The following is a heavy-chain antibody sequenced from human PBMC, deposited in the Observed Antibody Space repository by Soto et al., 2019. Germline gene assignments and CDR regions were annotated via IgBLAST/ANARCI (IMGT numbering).Heavy chain of an antibody. V-gene: IGHV1-18*01. CDR1: GYRFNTYG. J-gene: IGHJ6*04. Sequence: ASVKVSCKASGYRFNTYGITWVRQAPGQGLEWMGWITAYNGHTNSAQKLQDRVTMTTDISTSTAYMELRSLRSDDTAVYYCARGQGEYCSGGSCYANYYYHGLDVRGKGTKATV. D-gene: IGHD2-15*01. CDR2: ITAYNGHT. CDR3: ARGQGEYCSGGSCYANYYYHGLDV.